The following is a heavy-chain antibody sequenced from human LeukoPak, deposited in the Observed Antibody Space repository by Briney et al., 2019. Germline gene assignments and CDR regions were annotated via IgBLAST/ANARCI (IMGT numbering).Heavy chain of an antibody. V-gene: IGHV3-23*01. CDR2: ISGSGGGT. J-gene: IGHJ5*02. CDR3: ARALVISTAGSEFDP. CDR1: GFTFSSYA. D-gene: IGHD3-22*01. Sequence: GGSLRLSCAASGFTFSSYAVSWVRQAPGKGLEWVSAISGSGGGTYYADSVKGRFTISRDNSKNTLYLQMNSLSTEDTAVYYCARALVISTAGSEFDPWGQGTLVTVSS.